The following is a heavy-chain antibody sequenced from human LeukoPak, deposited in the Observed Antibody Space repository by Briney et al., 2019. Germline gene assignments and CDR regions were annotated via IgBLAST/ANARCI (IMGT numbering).Heavy chain of an antibody. V-gene: IGHV4-59*08. J-gene: IGHJ2*01. D-gene: IGHD4-17*01. CDR2: VYYNGST. CDR3: ARQRDDYGDYVRSFFVL. Sequence: PSETLSLTCTVSGGSLSGFHWNWIRQPPGKGLEWIGYVYYNGSTKYNPTLKSRVTTSVDTSENQISLNLTSVTAADTAVYYCARQRDDYGDYVRSFFVLWGRGNLVTVSS. CDR1: GGSLSGFH.